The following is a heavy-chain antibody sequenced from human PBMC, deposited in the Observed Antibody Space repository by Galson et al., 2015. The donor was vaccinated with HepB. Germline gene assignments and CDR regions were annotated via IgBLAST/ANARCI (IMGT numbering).Heavy chain of an antibody. V-gene: IGHV6-1*01. CDR2: TYYRSKWQK. J-gene: IGHJ6*02. Sequence: AISGDSVSANTAVWNWTRQSPSRGLEWLGRTYYRSKWQKDYAVSMKSRITISTDTSRNQVSLQLNSMSPEDTAVYYCAYGVDVWGQGTTVTVSS. CDR1: GDSVSANTAV. CDR3: AYGVDV.